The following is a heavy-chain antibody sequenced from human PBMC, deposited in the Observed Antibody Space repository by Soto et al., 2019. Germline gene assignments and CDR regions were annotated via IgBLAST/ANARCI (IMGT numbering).Heavy chain of an antibody. Sequence: PSETLSLTCTVSGASVSAGSYYWSWIRQPPGKGLEYIGFIYYTGRTSYNPSLQSRVTISVDTSKNQFSLKLSSVTAADTAVYYCAREQEPFTTDYSSPDGFVLWCPGTLVTVSS. V-gene: IGHV4-61*01. D-gene: IGHD4-4*01. J-gene: IGHJ5*02. CDR3: AREQEPFTTDYSSPDGFVL. CDR2: IYYTGRT. CDR1: GASVSAGSYY.